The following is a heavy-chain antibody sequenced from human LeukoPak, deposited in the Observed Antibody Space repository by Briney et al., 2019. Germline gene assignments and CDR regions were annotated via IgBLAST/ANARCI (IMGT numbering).Heavy chain of an antibody. D-gene: IGHD6-19*01. V-gene: IGHV3-33*01. CDR3: ARAAMSSGVGGAFDI. Sequence: GGSLRLSCAASGFTFSSYGMHWVRQAPGKGLEWEAVIWYDGSNKHYADSVKGRFTISRDNSKNTLYLQMNSLRAEDTAVYYCARAAMSSGVGGAFDIWGQGTMVTVSS. CDR2: IWYDGSNK. CDR1: GFTFSSYG. J-gene: IGHJ3*02.